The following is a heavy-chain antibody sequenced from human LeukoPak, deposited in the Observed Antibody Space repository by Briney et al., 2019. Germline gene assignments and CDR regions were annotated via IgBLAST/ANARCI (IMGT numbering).Heavy chain of an antibody. CDR1: GGTITTYY. CDR3: ARVSVRYGDYYFDH. J-gene: IGHJ4*02. V-gene: IGHV4-59*01. D-gene: IGHD4-17*01. Sequence: SETLSLTCTVSGGTITTYYWSWIRQPPGKGLEWIAYINYAGTTNYNPSLKSRVTTSLDTSKNQFSLNLSSVTAADTAVYYCARVSVRYGDYYFDHWGQGTLVIVSS. CDR2: INYAGTT.